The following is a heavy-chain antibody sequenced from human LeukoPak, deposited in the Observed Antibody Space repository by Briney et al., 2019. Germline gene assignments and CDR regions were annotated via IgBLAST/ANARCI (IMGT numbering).Heavy chain of an antibody. V-gene: IGHV3-30*02. J-gene: IGHJ3*02. CDR3: AKDGEQWELRALDAFDI. CDR2: IRYDGSNK. Sequence: GGSLRLSCAASGFTFSSYGMHWVRQAPGKGLEGVAFIRYDGSNKYYADSVKGRFTISRDNPKNTLYLQMNILRAEDTAVYYCAKDGEQWELRALDAFDIWGQGTMVTVSS. CDR1: GFTFSSYG. D-gene: IGHD1-26*01.